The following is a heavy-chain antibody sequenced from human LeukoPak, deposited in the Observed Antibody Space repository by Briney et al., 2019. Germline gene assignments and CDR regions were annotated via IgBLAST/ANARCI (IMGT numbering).Heavy chain of an antibody. CDR2: INPSGGST. V-gene: IGHV1-46*01. CDR1: GYTFTSYY. CDR3: ASAAIAYDAFDI. D-gene: IGHD2-15*01. J-gene: IGHJ3*02. Sequence: ASVKVPCKASGYTFTSYYMHWVRQAPGQGLEWMGIINPSGGSTSYAQKFQGRGTMTRDTSTSTVYMELSSLRSEDTAVYYCASAAIAYDAFDIWGQGTMVTVSS.